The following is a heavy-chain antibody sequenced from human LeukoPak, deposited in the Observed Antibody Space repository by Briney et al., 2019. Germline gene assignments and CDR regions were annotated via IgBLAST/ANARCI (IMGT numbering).Heavy chain of an antibody. CDR1: GFTFRSFA. Sequence: PGGSLRLSCAASGFTFRSFAISWVRQPPGKGLEWVSAISRSGADTYYADSVKGRFTISRDNSKNTLYLQMDSLRAEDTAVYFCVRETTVTTADAFDIWGQGTMVTVSS. CDR3: VRETTVTTADAFDI. D-gene: IGHD4-17*01. CDR2: ISRSGADT. V-gene: IGHV3-23*01. J-gene: IGHJ3*02.